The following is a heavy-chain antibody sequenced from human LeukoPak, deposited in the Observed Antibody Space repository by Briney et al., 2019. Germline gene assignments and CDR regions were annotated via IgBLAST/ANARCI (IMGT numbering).Heavy chain of an antibody. CDR3: ARSQNYYDSSGYYYAVCDM. D-gene: IGHD3-22*01. Sequence: SETLSLTCAVYGGSFSGYYWSWIRQPPGKGLEWIGQINHSGSTDYNPSLKSRVTISADTSNNQFSLKLTSVTAADTAVYYGARSQNYYDSSGYYYAVCDMWGEGTMVTVSS. V-gene: IGHV4-34*01. CDR1: GGSFSGYY. CDR2: INHSGST. J-gene: IGHJ3*02.